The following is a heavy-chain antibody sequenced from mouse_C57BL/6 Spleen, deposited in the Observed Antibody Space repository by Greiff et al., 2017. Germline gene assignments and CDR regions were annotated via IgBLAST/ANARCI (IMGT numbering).Heavy chain of an antibody. CDR3: ARLEYDYCAPYYFDY. CDR1: GYTFNEYT. D-gene: IGHD2-12*01. J-gene: IGHJ2*01. Sequence: VKLQQSGAELVKPGASVKLSCKASGYTFNEYTIHWVKQRSGQGLEWIGWFYPGSGSIKYNEKFKDKATLTADKSSSTVYMELSRLTSEDSAVYYCARLEYDYCAPYYFDYWGQGTTLTVSS. CDR2: FYPGSGSI. V-gene: IGHV1-62-2*01.